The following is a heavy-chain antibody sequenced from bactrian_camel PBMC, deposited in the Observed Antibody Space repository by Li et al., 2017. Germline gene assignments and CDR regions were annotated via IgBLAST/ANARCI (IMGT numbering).Heavy chain of an antibody. CDR3: AADANRRARGWEYGRDCFVARPQMSITT. CDR2: IYSVGGST. D-gene: IGHD5*01. J-gene: IGHJ4*01. CDR1: SDRTLT. V-gene: IGHV3S42*01. Sequence: DVQLVESGGGSVQAGGSLRLACAGYSDRTLTLAWFRQTPGQEREGVATIYSVGGSTRYGDSVKGRFTISQDTATNTLFLEMNNLQAEDSGMYYCAADANRRARGWEYGRDCFVARPQMSITTGARGPRSPSP.